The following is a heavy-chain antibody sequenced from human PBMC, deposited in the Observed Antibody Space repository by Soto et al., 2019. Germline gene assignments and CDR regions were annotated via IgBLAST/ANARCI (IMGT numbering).Heavy chain of an antibody. CDR1: GFTVSSNY. Sequence: GGSLGLSCAASGFTVSSNYMSWVRQAPGKGLEWVSVIYSGGSTYYADSVKGRFTISRDNSKNTLYLQMNSLRAEDTAVYYCARYLSGSYYVLDYWGQGTLVTVSS. J-gene: IGHJ4*02. CDR3: ARYLSGSYYVLDY. V-gene: IGHV3-53*01. D-gene: IGHD1-26*01. CDR2: IYSGGST.